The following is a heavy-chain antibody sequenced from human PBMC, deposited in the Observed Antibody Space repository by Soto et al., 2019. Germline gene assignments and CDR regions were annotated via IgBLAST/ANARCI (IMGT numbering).Heavy chain of an antibody. Sequence: QITLKESGPTLVKPTQTLTLTCTFSGFSLNTSRVGVGWSRQPPEKPLEWLALFYWDDHNHYSPSLKSRLAITKETTKTQVDLTTTNMDTVDTAKYYCAYRGRSGWGPIDPWGQGTLVTVSS. CDR1: GFSLNTSRVG. V-gene: IGHV2-5*02. D-gene: IGHD6-19*01. CDR3: AYRGRSGWGPIDP. J-gene: IGHJ5*02. CDR2: FYWDDHN.